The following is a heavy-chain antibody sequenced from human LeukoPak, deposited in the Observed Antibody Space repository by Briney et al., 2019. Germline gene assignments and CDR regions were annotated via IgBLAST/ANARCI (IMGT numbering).Heavy chain of an antibody. V-gene: IGHV1-18*01. J-gene: IGHJ4*02. Sequence: ASVKVSCKASGYTFTSYGISWVRQAPGQGPEWMGWISAYNGNTNYAQKLQGRVTMTTDTSTSTAYMELRSLRSDDTAVYYCARDPLRFDYGSGSYYYYWGQGTLVTVSS. CDR3: ARDPLRFDYGSGSYYYY. CDR1: GYTFTSYG. D-gene: IGHD3-10*01. CDR2: ISAYNGNT.